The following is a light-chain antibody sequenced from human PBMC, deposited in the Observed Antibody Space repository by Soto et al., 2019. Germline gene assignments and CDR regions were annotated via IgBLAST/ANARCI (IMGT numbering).Light chain of an antibody. CDR2: LNSDGSH. CDR3: QTWGTGFPDV. V-gene: IGLV4-69*01. CDR1: SGHSSYA. J-gene: IGLJ1*01. Sequence: QPVLTQSPSASASLGASVKLTCTLSSGHSSYAIAWHQQQQEKGPRYLMKLNSDGSHSKGDGIPDRFSGSSSGAERYLTISSLQSEDEADYYCQTWGTGFPDVFGTGTKVTVL.